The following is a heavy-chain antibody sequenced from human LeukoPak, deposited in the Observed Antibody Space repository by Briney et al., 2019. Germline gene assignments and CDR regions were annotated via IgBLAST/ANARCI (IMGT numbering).Heavy chain of an antibody. D-gene: IGHD6-19*01. V-gene: IGHV1-69*13. CDR2: IIPFFGTA. J-gene: IGHJ4*02. Sequence: GASVKVSCKASRGTFSSYAISWVRQAPGQGLEWMGGIIPFFGTANCAQKFQGRVTITADESTAYMELSSLRSEDTAVYYCARDESPLGRWLVHGVYWGQGTLVTVSS. CDR3: ARDESPLGRWLVHGVY. CDR1: RGTFSSYA.